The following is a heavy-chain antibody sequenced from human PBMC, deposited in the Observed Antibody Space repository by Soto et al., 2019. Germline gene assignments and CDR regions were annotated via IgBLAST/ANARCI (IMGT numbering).Heavy chain of an antibody. D-gene: IGHD1-7*01. V-gene: IGHV6-1*01. CDR1: GDSVSSNSAA. CDR2: TYYRSKWYN. Sequence: SQTLSLTCAISGDSVSSNSAAWNSIRQSPSRGLEWLGRTYYRSKWYNDYAVSVKSRITINPDTSKNQFSLQLNSVTPEDTAVYYCARDVELRHYYYYGMDVWGQGTTVTVSS. CDR3: ARDVELRHYYYYGMDV. J-gene: IGHJ6*01.